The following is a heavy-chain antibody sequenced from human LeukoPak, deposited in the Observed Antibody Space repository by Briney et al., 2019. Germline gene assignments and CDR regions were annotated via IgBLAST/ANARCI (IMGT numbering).Heavy chain of an antibody. CDR2: ISSSSSYI. J-gene: IGHJ3*02. CDR1: GFTFSSYS. CDR3: ARDWSRYQPLWGDSDAFDI. V-gene: IGHV3-21*01. Sequence: GGSLRLSCAASGFTFSSYSMNWVRQAPGKGLEWVSSISSSSSYIYYADSVKGRFTISRDNAKNSLYLQMNSLRAEDTAVYYCARDWSRYQPLWGDSDAFDIWGQGTMVTVSS. D-gene: IGHD2-2*01.